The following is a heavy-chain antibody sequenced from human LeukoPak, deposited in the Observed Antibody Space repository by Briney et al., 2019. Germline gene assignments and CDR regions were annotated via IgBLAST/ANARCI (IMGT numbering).Heavy chain of an antibody. CDR1: GGTFSSYA. D-gene: IGHD5-12*01. J-gene: IGHJ3*02. V-gene: IGHV1-69*05. Sequence: AASVKVSFNASGGTFSSYAISLGRQAPGQGLELKGGVIPNFGTANYAQKFQGRGTITTDESTSTAYMELSSVRSEDTAVYCYASTSARYSGYDDAFDIWGQGTMVTVS. CDR2: VIPNFGTA. CDR3: ASTSARYSGYDDAFDI.